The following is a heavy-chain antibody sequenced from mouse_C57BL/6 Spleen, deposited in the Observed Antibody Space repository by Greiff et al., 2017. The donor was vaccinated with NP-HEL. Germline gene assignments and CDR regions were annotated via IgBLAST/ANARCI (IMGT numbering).Heavy chain of an antibody. Sequence: EVMLVESGGGLVKPGGSLKLSCAASGFTFSSYAMSWVRQTPEKRLEWVATISDGGSYTYYPDNVKGRFTISRDNAKNNLYLQMSHLKSEDTAMYYCARDNGENAMDYWGQGTSVTVSS. J-gene: IGHJ4*01. CDR3: ARDNGENAMDY. CDR1: GFTFSSYA. V-gene: IGHV5-4*01. CDR2: ISDGGSYT.